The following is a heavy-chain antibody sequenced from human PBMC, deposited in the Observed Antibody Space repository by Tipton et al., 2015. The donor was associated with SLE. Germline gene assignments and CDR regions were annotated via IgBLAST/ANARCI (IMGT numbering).Heavy chain of an antibody. D-gene: IGHD3-3*01. V-gene: IGHV3-30*04. J-gene: IGHJ4*02. Sequence: SLRLSCAASGFTFSSYATHWVRQAPGKGLEWVAVISYDGSNKYYADSVKDRFTISRDNSKNTLYLQMNSLRAEDTAVYYCARPHFMGDFWSGSPYYFDYWGQGTLVTVSS. CDR3: ARPHFMGDFWSGSPYYFDY. CDR1: GFTFSSYA. CDR2: ISYDGSNK.